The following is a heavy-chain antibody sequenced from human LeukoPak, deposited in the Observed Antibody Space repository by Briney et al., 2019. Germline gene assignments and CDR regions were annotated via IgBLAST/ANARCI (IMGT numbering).Heavy chain of an antibody. V-gene: IGHV6-1*01. Sequence: SQTLSLTCAISLDSVSSNSAALSWITQSPSGGVEWLGRTYYRSKWYNEYAVSVKGRITINPDTSKNNFSLALNSIGSEDTAVYSCAGGNGGLDYWGQGTLVTVSS. CDR3: AGGNGGLDY. CDR2: TYYRSKWYN. CDR1: LDSVSSNSAA. D-gene: IGHD4-23*01. J-gene: IGHJ4*02.